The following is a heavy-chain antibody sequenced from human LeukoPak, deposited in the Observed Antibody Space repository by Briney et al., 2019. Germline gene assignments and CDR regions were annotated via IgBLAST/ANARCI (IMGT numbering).Heavy chain of an antibody. CDR3: ARYYYYYMDV. CDR2: INQDGSEK. V-gene: IGHV3-7*01. J-gene: IGHJ6*03. CDR1: GFTFSRYS. Sequence: GGSLRLSCTDSGFTFSRYSMSWVPQAPGKGLEWVANINQDGSEKYSVDSVKGRFTISRDNVKNSLYLQMNSLRAEDTAVYYCARYYYYYMDVWGKGTTVTVSS.